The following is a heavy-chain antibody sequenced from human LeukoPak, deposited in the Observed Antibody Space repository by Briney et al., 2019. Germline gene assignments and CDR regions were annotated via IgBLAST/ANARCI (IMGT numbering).Heavy chain of an antibody. D-gene: IGHD4-11*01. Sequence: GGSLRLSCAASGFTFSSYAMHWVRQAPGKGLEWVAVISYDGSNKYYADSVKGRFTISRDNSKNTLYLQMNSLGAEDTAVYYCARDLQENGMDVWGQGTTVTVSS. V-gene: IGHV3-30-3*01. CDR3: ARDLQENGMDV. CDR2: ISYDGSNK. CDR1: GFTFSSYA. J-gene: IGHJ6*02.